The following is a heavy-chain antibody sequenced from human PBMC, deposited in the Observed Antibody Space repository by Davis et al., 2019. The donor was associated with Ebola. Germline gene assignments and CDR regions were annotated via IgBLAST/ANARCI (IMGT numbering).Heavy chain of an antibody. CDR2: IRSKAYGGTT. Sequence: GESLKISCAASGFTFSSYSMNWVRQAPGKGLEWVGFIRSKAYGGTTEYAASVKGRFTISRDDSKSIAYLQMNSLKTEDTAVYYCTTVLRYFDWLLQERGYWGQGTLVTVSS. CDR3: TTVLRYFDWLLQERGY. J-gene: IGHJ4*02. V-gene: IGHV3-49*04. D-gene: IGHD3-9*01. CDR1: GFTFSSYS.